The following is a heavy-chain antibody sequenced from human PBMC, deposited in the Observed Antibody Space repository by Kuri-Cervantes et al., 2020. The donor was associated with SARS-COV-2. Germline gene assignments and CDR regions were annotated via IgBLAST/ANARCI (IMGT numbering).Heavy chain of an antibody. Sequence: LSLTCAASGFTFSSYSMNWVRQAPGKGLEWVSVIYSGGSTYYADSVKGRFTISRDNSKNTLYLQMNSLRAEDTAVYYCARSFEGWDVWGQGTTVTVSS. J-gene: IGHJ6*02. CDR1: GFTFSSYS. CDR3: ARSFEGWDV. CDR2: IYSGGST. D-gene: IGHD3-9*01. V-gene: IGHV3-53*01.